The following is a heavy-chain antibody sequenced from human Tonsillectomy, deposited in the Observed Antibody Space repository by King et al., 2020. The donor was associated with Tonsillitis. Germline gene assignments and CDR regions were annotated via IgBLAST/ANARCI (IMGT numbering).Heavy chain of an antibody. Sequence: QLVQSGGGLVQPGGSLRLSCAASGFTVSSNYMNWVRQAPGKGLECVSFVFTGGDTYYTDSVKGRFTISRDNSKNTLYLQMNSLRAEDTAVYYCARGVLNSGSYSPVYYYGMDVWGQGTTVTVSS. J-gene: IGHJ6*02. D-gene: IGHD1-26*01. CDR3: ARGVLNSGSYSPVYYYGMDV. CDR2: VFTGGDT. V-gene: IGHV3-66*01. CDR1: GFTVSSNY.